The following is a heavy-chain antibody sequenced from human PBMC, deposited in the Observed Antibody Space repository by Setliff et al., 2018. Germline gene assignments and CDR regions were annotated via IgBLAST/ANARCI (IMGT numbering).Heavy chain of an antibody. V-gene: IGHV4-61*02. Sequence: PSQTLSLTCTVSGASLSSGSYYWSWIRQSAGKGLEWIGRIYTSGSTNYNPSLKSRVTISLDTSTNQFSLKLSSVTAADTAVYYCTRERYFDWFFEYWGQGTLVTVSS. CDR1: GASLSSGSYY. CDR2: IYTSGST. J-gene: IGHJ4*02. CDR3: TRERYFDWFFEY. D-gene: IGHD3-9*01.